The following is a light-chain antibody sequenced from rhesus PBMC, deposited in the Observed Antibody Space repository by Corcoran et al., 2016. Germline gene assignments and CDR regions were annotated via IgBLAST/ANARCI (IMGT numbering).Light chain of an antibody. CDR3: MQALRSPWT. CDR2: LIS. J-gene: IGKJ1*01. CDR1: QSLIYSDGKTY. Sequence: DIVMIQTPLSLPVTLGEPASISCRSSQSLIYSDGKTYLYWYLQKPGQSPPLLMSLISKRASGVPDKFSGSGSGTNFTLQISRVEAEDVGVYYCMQALRSPWTFGQGTKVEIK. V-gene: IGKV2-82*02.